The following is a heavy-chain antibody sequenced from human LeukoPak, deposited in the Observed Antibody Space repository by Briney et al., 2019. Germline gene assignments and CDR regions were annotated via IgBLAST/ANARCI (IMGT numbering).Heavy chain of an antibody. Sequence: GGSLRLSCAASGFTFSNYAFHWVRQAPGKGLEYVSAINDNGDTTYYADSVKGRFTISRDISKNTLFLQMGSLRAEDMAVYYCARGHRSSWFDAFDIWGQGIMVTVSS. V-gene: IGHV3-64*02. D-gene: IGHD6-13*01. CDR2: INDNGDTT. J-gene: IGHJ3*02. CDR3: ARGHRSSWFDAFDI. CDR1: GFTFSNYA.